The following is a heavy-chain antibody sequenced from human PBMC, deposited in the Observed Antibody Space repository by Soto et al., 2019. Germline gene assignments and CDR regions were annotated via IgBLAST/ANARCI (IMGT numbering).Heavy chain of an antibody. CDR1: GYTFTSYA. D-gene: IGHD3-22*01. Sequence: VQLVQSGAEEKKPGASVKVSCKASGYTFTSYAMHWVRQAPGQRLEWMGWINAGNGNTKYSQKFQGRVTITRDTSASTAYMELSSLRSEDTAVYYSARGSGYYYWDDYWGQGTLVTVSS. CDR3: ARGSGYYYWDDY. J-gene: IGHJ4*02. CDR2: INAGNGNT. V-gene: IGHV1-3*05.